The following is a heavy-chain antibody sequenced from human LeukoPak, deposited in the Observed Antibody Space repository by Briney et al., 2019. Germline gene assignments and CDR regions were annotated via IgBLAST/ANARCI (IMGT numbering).Heavy chain of an antibody. Sequence: PSETLSLTCTVSGGSISSSSYYWGWIRQPPGKGLEWIGSIYYSGSTYYNPSLKSRVTISVDTSKNQFSLKLSSVTAADTAVYYCARHPTNGACDYWGQGTLVTVSS. CDR2: IYYSGST. J-gene: IGHJ4*02. D-gene: IGHD2-8*01. V-gene: IGHV4-39*01. CDR3: ARHPTNGACDY. CDR1: GGSISSSSYY.